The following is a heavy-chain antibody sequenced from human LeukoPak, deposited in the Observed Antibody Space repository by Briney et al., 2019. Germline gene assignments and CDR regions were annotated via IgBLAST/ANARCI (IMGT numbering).Heavy chain of an antibody. D-gene: IGHD5-18*01. V-gene: IGHV3-30*04. CDR1: GFSFSDYA. Sequence: GGSLRLSCASSGFSFSDYAMHWVRQAPGKGLEWVTVMSYDESNKNYADSVKGRFTISRDNSKNTLYLQMNSLRAEDTAVYYCARDRDTAMVYFDYWGQGTLVTVSS. CDR2: MSYDESNK. J-gene: IGHJ4*02. CDR3: ARDRDTAMVYFDY.